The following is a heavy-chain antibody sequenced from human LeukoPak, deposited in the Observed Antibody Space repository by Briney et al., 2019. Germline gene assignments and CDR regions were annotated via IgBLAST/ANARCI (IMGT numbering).Heavy chain of an antibody. CDR3: ATGAWLFGY. CDR2: IICSGGST. V-gene: IGHV3-23*01. CDR1: GFTFSSYA. J-gene: IGHJ4*02. D-gene: IGHD3-10*01. Sequence: PGGSLRLSCSASGFTFSSYAISWVRQAPGKGLEWVSAIICSGGSTYYADSVKGRFTISRDNFKNTLYLQMNSLRAEDTAVYYCATGAWLFGYWGQGTLVTVSS.